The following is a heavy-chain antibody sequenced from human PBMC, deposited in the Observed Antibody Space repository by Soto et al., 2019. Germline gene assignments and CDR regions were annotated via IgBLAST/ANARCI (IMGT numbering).Heavy chain of an antibody. CDR3: AKPLSLYSSSYLDS. V-gene: IGHV3-11*01. CDR2: ISSSGDTK. CDR1: GFSVSDYY. Sequence: QVQLVESGGGLVKPGGSLRLSCAASGFSVSDYYMSWIRQAPGKGLEWVSYISSSGDTKLYAESVKGRFTISRDNARNSRHLEMNSLRAEDTAVYYCAKPLSLYSSSYLDSWAQGTLVTVSS. J-gene: IGHJ4*02. D-gene: IGHD6-13*01.